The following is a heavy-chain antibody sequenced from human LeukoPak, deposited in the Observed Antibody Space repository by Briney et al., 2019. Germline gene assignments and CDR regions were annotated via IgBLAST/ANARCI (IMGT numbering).Heavy chain of an antibody. Sequence: LWASVKVSCKASGYTFTSYYMHWVRQAPGQGLEWMGWISGYNGNTNYAQKVQGRVTMTTDTSTSIAYMELRSLRSDDTAVYYCARGLEPDYYGDPGVFDIWGQGTMVTVSS. J-gene: IGHJ3*02. CDR2: ISGYNGNT. V-gene: IGHV1-18*04. CDR1: GYTFTSYY. D-gene: IGHD3-10*01. CDR3: ARGLEPDYYGDPGVFDI.